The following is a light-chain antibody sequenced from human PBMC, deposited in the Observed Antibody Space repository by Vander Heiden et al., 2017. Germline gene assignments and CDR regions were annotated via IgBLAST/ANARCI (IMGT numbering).Light chain of an antibody. CDR3: QQYYSYPT. V-gene: IGKV1-8*01. CDR1: QGISSY. Sequence: IRITHSPSSFSASTGDRVTITCRASQGISSYLAWYQQKPGKAPKLLIYAASTLQSGVPSRFSGSGSGTDFTLTISCLQSEDFATYYCQQYYSYPTFGPGTKVDIK. CDR2: AAS. J-gene: IGKJ3*01.